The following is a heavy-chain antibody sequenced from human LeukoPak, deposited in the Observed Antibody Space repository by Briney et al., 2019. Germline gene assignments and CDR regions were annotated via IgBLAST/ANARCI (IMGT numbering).Heavy chain of an antibody. CDR2: ISGSGGST. CDR3: AKGLQGYSSSWFDP. CDR1: GFTFSSYA. D-gene: IGHD4-11*01. V-gene: IGHV3-23*01. Sequence: GGSLRLSCAGSGFTFSSYAMSWVRQAPGKGLEWVSGISGSGGSTYYADSVKGRFTISRDNSKNTLHLQMNSLRAEDTAVYYCAKGLQGYSSSWFDPWGQGTLVTVSS. J-gene: IGHJ5*02.